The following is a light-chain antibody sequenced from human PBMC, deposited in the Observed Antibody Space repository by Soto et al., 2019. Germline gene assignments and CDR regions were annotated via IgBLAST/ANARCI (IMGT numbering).Light chain of an antibody. J-gene: IGKJ4*01. CDR2: DAS. CDR1: QSINRY. V-gene: IGKV1-5*01. Sequence: DLQMTQSPSTLSASVGDRVTITCRATQSINRYLAWYQQKPGKAPKLLIYDASILESGVPSRFSDSASGTEFILTISSLQPEDFATYYCQRYNSYPLTFGGGTKVENK. CDR3: QRYNSYPLT.